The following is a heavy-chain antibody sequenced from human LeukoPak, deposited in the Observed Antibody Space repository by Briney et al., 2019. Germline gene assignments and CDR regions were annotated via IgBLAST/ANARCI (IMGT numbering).Heavy chain of an antibody. J-gene: IGHJ4*02. D-gene: IGHD3-10*01. V-gene: IGHV4-34*01. CDR1: GGSFNGYD. CDR3: ARTGSGSHWVYY. Sequence: SETLCLSCAVYGGSFNGYDWGWIRQPPGKGLEWIGEINHSGSTNYNPSLKSRVTISVDTSKYQFSLKLSSVTAADTAVYYCARTGSGSHWVYYWHQGIVVTVSS. CDR2: INHSGST.